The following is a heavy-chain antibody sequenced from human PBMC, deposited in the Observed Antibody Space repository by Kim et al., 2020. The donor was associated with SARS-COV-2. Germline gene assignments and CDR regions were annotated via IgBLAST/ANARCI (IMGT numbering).Heavy chain of an antibody. V-gene: IGHV3-15*01. Sequence: GGSLRLSCAASGFTFSNAWMSWVRQAPGKGLEWVGRIKSKTDGGTTDYAAPVKGRITISRADSKNTLYLQMNSLKTEDTAVYYCTTHDYLPSSFDYWGQGTLVTVSS. CDR1: GFTFSNAW. D-gene: IGHD4-17*01. J-gene: IGHJ4*02. CDR3: TTHDYLPSSFDY. CDR2: IKSKTDGGTT.